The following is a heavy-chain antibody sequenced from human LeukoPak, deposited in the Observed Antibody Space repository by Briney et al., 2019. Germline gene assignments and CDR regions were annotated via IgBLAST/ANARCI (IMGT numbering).Heavy chain of an antibody. CDR3: AREGFFAIQTRRPGEFDY. D-gene: IGHD1-26*01. J-gene: IGHJ4*02. V-gene: IGHV1-18*01. Sequence: ASVKVSCKASGYTFTSYGISWVRQAPGQGLEWMGWISAYNGNTNYAQKLQGRVTMTTDTSTSTAYMELRSLRSDDTAVYYCAREGFFAIQTRRPGEFDYWGQGTLVTVSS. CDR1: GYTFTSYG. CDR2: ISAYNGNT.